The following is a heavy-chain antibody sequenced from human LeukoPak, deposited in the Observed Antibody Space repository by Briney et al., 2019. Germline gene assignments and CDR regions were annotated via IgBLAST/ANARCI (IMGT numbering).Heavy chain of an antibody. CDR3: ARDALHPYSSGWFPWYFDL. CDR1: GGSFSGYY. V-gene: IGHV4-34*01. CDR2: INHSGST. J-gene: IGHJ2*01. D-gene: IGHD6-19*01. Sequence: SETLSLTCAVYGGSFSGYYWSWIRQPPGKGLEWIGEINHSGSTNYNPSLKSRVTISVDTSKNQFSLKLSSVTAADTAVYYCARDALHPYSSGWFPWYFDLWGRGTLVTVSS.